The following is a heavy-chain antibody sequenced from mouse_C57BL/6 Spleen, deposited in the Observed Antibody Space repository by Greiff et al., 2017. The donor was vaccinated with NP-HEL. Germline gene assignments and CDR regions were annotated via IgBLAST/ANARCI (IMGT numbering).Heavy chain of an antibody. CDR1: GYTFTSYW. CDR2: IHPNSGST. V-gene: IGHV1-64*01. Sequence: QVQLQQPGAELVKPGASVKLSCKASGYTFTSYWMHWVKQRPGQGLEWIGMIHPNSGSTNYNEKFKSKATLTVDKSSSTAYMQLSSLKSEDSAVYYCAKGSSGYAMDYWGQGTSVTVSS. CDR3: AKGSSGYAMDY. J-gene: IGHJ4*01. D-gene: IGHD3-2*02.